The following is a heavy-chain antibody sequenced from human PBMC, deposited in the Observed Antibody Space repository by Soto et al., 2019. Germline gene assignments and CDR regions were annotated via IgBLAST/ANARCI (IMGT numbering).Heavy chain of an antibody. Sequence: GPGPASTSETLSLTCTVSGGSISSGGYYWSWIRQHPGKGLEWIGYIYYSGSTYYNPSLKSRVTISVDTSKNQFSLKLSSVTAADTAVYYCARGGCSGGSCYSNNGYFDLWGRGTLVTVSS. CDR3: ARGGCSGGSCYSNNGYFDL. CDR2: IYYSGST. D-gene: IGHD2-15*01. V-gene: IGHV4-31*03. CDR1: GGSISSGGYY. J-gene: IGHJ2*01.